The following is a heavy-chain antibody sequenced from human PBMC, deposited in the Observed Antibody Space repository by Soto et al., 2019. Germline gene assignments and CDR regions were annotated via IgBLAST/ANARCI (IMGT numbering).Heavy chain of an antibody. V-gene: IGHV1-69*02. J-gene: IGHJ4*02. CDR3: AMEYCSSTSRDRDF. CDR1: GGTFSSYT. Sequence: QVQLVQSGAEVKKPGSSVKVSCKASGGTFSSYTISWVRQAPGHGLEWMGRIIPILGIAHYAQKFQGRVTITADNSPSTAYMGLISLGTEVTAVYYGAMEYCSSTSRDRDFWGQGTLVTVSS. CDR2: IIPILGIA. D-gene: IGHD2-2*02.